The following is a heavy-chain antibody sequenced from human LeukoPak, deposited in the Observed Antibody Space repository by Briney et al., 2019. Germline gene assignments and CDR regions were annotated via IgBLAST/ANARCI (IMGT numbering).Heavy chain of an antibody. D-gene: IGHD3-10*01. Sequence: PSQTLSLTCTVSGGSISSYYWSWIRQPAGKGLEWIGRIYTSGSTNYNPSLKSRVTMSVDTSKNQFSMKLSSMTAADTAVYYCARDLVFPYMVRGLHGFDPWGQGTLVTVSS. J-gene: IGHJ5*02. V-gene: IGHV4-4*07. CDR1: GGSISSYY. CDR3: ARDLVFPYMVRGLHGFDP. CDR2: IYTSGST.